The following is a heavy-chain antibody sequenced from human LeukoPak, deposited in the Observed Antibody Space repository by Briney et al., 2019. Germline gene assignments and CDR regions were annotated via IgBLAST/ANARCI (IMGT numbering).Heavy chain of an antibody. CDR3: ARRFHYYGSGRLYYYYGMDV. D-gene: IGHD3-10*01. V-gene: IGHV4-31*03. CDR1: GGSISSGGYY. J-gene: IGHJ6*02. CDR2: IYYSGST. Sequence: SETLSLTCTVSGGSISSGGYYWSWIRQHPGKGLEWIGYIYYSGSTYYNPSLKSRVTISVDTSKNQFSLKLSSVTAADTAVYYCARRFHYYGSGRLYYYYGMDVWAKGPRSPSP.